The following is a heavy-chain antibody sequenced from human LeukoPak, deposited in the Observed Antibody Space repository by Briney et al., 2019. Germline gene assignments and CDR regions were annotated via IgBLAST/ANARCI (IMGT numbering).Heavy chain of an antibody. J-gene: IGHJ3*02. Sequence: GASVNVSFKASGYTFTGYYIHWVRQAPGQGLEWMGCINPNSGGTNYAQKFQGRVTMTRDTAISTAYMDLSMLRSDDTAVDDCSRDACGGYAFDIWGQGKMVPVSS. CDR3: SRDACGGYAFDI. CDR1: GYTFTGYY. V-gene: IGHV1-2*02. D-gene: IGHD2-21*01. CDR2: INPNSGGT.